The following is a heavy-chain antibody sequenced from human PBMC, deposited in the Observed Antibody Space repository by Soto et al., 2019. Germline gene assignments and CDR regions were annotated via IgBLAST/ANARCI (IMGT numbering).Heavy chain of an antibody. CDR1: GGSINSAYY. D-gene: IGHD1-26*01. CDR3: AKTRGRSHSLDY. CDR2: IYYSGST. J-gene: IGHJ4*02. Sequence: SETLSLTCAVSGGSINSAYYWGWIRQPPGKGLEWIGSIYYSGSTSYNPSLKSRVTISADTSKNQFSLKVTSVTAADAAVYFCAKTRGRSHSLDYWGQGALVTVSS. V-gene: IGHV4-39*01.